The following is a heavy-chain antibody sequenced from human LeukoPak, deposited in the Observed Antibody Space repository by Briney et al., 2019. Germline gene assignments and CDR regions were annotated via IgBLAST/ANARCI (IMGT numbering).Heavy chain of an antibody. V-gene: IGHV1-3*01. Sequence: ASVKVSCKASGYTFTSYGISWVRQAPGQRLEWMGWINAGNGNTKYSQKFQGRVTITRDTSASTAYMELSSLRSEDTAVYYCARDPGIAAAGTWYYYYGMDAWGQGTTVTVSS. D-gene: IGHD6-13*01. J-gene: IGHJ6*02. CDR1: GYTFTSYG. CDR3: ARDPGIAAAGTWYYYYGMDA. CDR2: INAGNGNT.